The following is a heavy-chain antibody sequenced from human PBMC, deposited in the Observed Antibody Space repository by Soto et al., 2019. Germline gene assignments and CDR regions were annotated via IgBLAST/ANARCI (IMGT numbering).Heavy chain of an antibody. CDR1: GFTVSSNY. D-gene: IGHD4-17*01. CDR3: XXXXXGDYDWYFDL. CDR2: IYSGGST. V-gene: IGHV3-53*04. J-gene: IGHJ2*01. Sequence: EVQLVESGGGLVQPGGSLRLSCAASGFTVSSNYMSWVRQAPGKGLEWVSVIYSGGSTYYADSVKGRFTISRHNSKNXXXXXMNSLRAEXXXXXXXXXXXXGDYDWYFDLWGRGTLVTVSS.